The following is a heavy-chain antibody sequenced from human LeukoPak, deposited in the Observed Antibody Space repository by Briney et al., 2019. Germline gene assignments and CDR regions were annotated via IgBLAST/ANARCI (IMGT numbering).Heavy chain of an antibody. CDR2: ISAYNGNT. D-gene: IGHD3-22*01. J-gene: IGHJ3*02. CDR3: ARDLNYDSSGYYYVRAFDI. V-gene: IGHV1-18*01. Sequence: GASVKVSCKASGYTFTSYGISWVRQAPGQGLEWMGWISAYNGNTNYAQKLQGRATMTTDTSTSTAYMELRSLRSDDTVVYYCARDLNYDSSGYYYVRAFDIWGQGTMVTVSS. CDR1: GYTFTSYG.